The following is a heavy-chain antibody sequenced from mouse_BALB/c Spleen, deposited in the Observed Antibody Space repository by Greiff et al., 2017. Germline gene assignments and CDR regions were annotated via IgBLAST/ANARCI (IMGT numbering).Heavy chain of an antibody. V-gene: IGHV5-17*02. CDR2: ISSGSSTI. J-gene: IGHJ4*01. Sequence: EVHLVESGGGLVQPGGSRKLSCAASGFTFSSFGMHWVRQAPEKGLEWVAYISSGSSTIYYADTVKGRFTISRDNPKNTLFLQMTSLRSEDTAMYYCARSGSMINAMDYWGQGTSVTVSS. CDR1: GFTFSSFG. D-gene: IGHD2-4*01. CDR3: ARSGSMINAMDY.